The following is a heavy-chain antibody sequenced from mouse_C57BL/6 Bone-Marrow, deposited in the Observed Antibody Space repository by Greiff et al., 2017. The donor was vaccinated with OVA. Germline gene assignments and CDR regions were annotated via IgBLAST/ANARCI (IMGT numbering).Heavy chain of an antibody. Sequence: QVQLKQSGAELVRPGTSVKMSCKASGYTFTNYWIGWAKQRPGHGLEWIGDIYPGGGYTNYNEKFKGKATLTADKSSSTAYMQFSSLTSEDSAIYYCARRGITTVVAPYFDYWGQGTTLTVSS. D-gene: IGHD1-1*01. V-gene: IGHV1-63*01. CDR2: IYPGGGYT. CDR3: ARRGITTVVAPYFDY. CDR1: GYTFTNYW. J-gene: IGHJ2*01.